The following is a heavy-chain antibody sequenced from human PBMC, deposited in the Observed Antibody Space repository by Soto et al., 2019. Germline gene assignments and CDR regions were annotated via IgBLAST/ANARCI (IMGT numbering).Heavy chain of an antibody. CDR2: IIPIFGTA. V-gene: IGHV1-69*13. J-gene: IGHJ6*02. Sequence: ASVKVSCKASGGTFTSYTISWVRQAPGQGLEWMGGIIPIFGTANYAQKFQGRVTITADESTSTAYMELSSLRSEDTAVYYCASGRSIAAAGEYYYYYYGMDVWGQGTTVTVSS. CDR3: ASGRSIAAAGEYYYYYYGMDV. CDR1: GGTFTSYT. D-gene: IGHD6-13*01.